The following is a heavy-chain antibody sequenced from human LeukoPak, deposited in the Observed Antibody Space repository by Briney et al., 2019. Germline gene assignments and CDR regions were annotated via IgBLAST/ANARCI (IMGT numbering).Heavy chain of an antibody. D-gene: IGHD6-19*01. CDR2: IYSGGTT. V-gene: IGHV3-53*01. J-gene: IGHJ4*02. CDR3: ARAVAGYYFDY. Sequence: GGSLRHSCAASGFTVSSNYMSWVRQAPGKGLEWVSIIYSGGTTYYADSVKGRFTISRDNSKNTLYLQMHSLRAEDTALYYCARAVAGYYFDYWGQGTLVTVSS. CDR1: GFTVSSNY.